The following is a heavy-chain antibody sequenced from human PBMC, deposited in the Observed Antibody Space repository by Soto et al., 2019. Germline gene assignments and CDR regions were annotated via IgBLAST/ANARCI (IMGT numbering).Heavy chain of an antibody. CDR2: IIPIFGTA. Sequence: GASVKVSCKASGGTFSSYAISWVRQAPGQGLEWMGGIIPIFGTANYAQKFQGRVTITADKSTSTAYMELSSLRSEDTAVYYCARGGDSSGYYHGYFDYWGQGTLVTVSS. V-gene: IGHV1-69*06. J-gene: IGHJ4*02. D-gene: IGHD3-22*01. CDR1: GGTFSSYA. CDR3: ARGGDSSGYYHGYFDY.